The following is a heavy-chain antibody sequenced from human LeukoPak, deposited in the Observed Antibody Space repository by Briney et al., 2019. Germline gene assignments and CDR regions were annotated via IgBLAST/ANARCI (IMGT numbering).Heavy chain of an antibody. V-gene: IGHV5-51*01. J-gene: IGHJ4*02. D-gene: IGHD1-26*01. Sequence: GESLTIPCKGSGYSFTSSWIGWVRQMPGKGLEWMGIIYPGDSDTRYSPSFQGQVTISAVKSISTAYLQWSSLKASDTAMYYCAIYSDTYYFDHWGQGTLLIVSS. CDR2: IYPGDSDT. CDR3: AIYSDTYYFDH. CDR1: GYSFTSSW.